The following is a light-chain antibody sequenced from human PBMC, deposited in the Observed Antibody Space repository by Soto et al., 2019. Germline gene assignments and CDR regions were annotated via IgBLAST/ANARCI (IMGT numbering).Light chain of an antibody. CDR1: QDISNS. J-gene: IGKJ3*01. V-gene: IGKV1-33*01. CDR2: NAF. CDR3: QHYYNMPPT. Sequence: DIKMTQSPSSLSAAVGDRVTISCQASQDISNSLNWYQQKSGKAPELLIYNAFNLYTGVPSRFRGSGSGTHSTFTISSLQPEDTATSYCQHYYNMPPTFGPGTKVDIK.